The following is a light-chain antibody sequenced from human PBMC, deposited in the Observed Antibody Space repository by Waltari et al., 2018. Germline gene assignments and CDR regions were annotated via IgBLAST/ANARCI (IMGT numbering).Light chain of an antibody. CDR2: EDI. J-gene: IGLJ2*01. V-gene: IGLV2-14*01. CDR3: SSYISSSTLEL. CDR1: SSDVGGYTY. Sequence: QSALTPPASASGSPGQSTTIPCTGTSSDVGGYTYVSLYQQHPGKAPKLMIYEDINRPSGVSNRFSGSKSGNTAALTISGLQAEDEADYYCSSYISSSTLELFGGGTSLTVL.